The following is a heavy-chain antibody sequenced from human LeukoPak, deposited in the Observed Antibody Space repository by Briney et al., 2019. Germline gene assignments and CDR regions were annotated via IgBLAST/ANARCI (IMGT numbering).Heavy chain of an antibody. CDR3: ARAGGYCSGGSCYPHWFDP. CDR1: GYTFTSYG. D-gene: IGHD2-15*01. V-gene: IGHV1-18*01. Sequence: ASVKVSCKASGYTFTSYGISWVRQAPGQGLEWIGWISAYNGNTNYAQKLQGRVTMTTDTSTSTAYMELRSLRSDDTAVYYCARAGGYCSGGSCYPHWFDPWGQGTLVTVSS. CDR2: ISAYNGNT. J-gene: IGHJ5*02.